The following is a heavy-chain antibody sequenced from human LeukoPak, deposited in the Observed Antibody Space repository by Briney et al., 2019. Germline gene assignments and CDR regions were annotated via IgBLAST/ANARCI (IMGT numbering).Heavy chain of an antibody. Sequence: QPGRSLRLSCAASGFTFDDSAMHWVRQVAGKGLEWVSGISWSSGDRIYAGSVKGRFTISRDNDKNSLYLQMDNLRVEDTAFHYCTRRSDGYAFDIWGQGTMVTVSP. J-gene: IGHJ3*02. CDR2: ISWSSGDR. CDR3: TRRSDGYAFDI. CDR1: GFTFDDSA. V-gene: IGHV3-9*01. D-gene: IGHD5-24*01.